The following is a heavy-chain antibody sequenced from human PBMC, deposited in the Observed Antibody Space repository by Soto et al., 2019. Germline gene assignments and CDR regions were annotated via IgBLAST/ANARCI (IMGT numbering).Heavy chain of an antibody. Sequence: GGSLRLSCAASGFTFSSYGMHWARQAPGKVLEWVAVISYDGSNKYYADSVKGRFTIPRDNSKNTLYLQMNSLRAEDTAVYYCARGRRYSSSSGGYYYGMDVWGQGTTVTVSS. CDR1: GFTFSSYG. CDR3: ARGRRYSSSSGGYYYGMDV. D-gene: IGHD6-6*01. CDR2: ISYDGSNK. J-gene: IGHJ6*02. V-gene: IGHV3-30*03.